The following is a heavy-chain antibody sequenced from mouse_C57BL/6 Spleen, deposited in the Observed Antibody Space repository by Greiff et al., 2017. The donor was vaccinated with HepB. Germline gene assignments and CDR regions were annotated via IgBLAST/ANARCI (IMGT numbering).Heavy chain of an antibody. J-gene: IGHJ4*01. Sequence: EVKVVESGGGLVKPGGSLKLSCAASGFTFSDYGMHWVRQAPEKGLEWVAYISSGSSTIYSADTVKGRFTISRDNAKNTLFLQMTSLRSEDTAMYYCARADDDVGYAMDYWGQGTSVTVSS. CDR3: ARADDDVGYAMDY. CDR2: ISSGSSTI. CDR1: GFTFSDYG. D-gene: IGHD2-4*01. V-gene: IGHV5-17*01.